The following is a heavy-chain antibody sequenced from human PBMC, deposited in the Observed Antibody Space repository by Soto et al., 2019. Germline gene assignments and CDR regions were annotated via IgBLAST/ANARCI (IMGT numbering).Heavy chain of an antibody. CDR1: GGSVSSDTYY. CDR2: IYYSGST. Sequence: SETLSLTCTVSGGSVSSDTYYWSWIRQPPGKGLEWIGYIYYSGSTNYNPSLKSRVTISVDTSKNQFSLKLSSVTAADTAVYYCATTYNWNPGYYFDYWGQGTLVTVSS. CDR3: ATTYNWNPGYYFDY. J-gene: IGHJ4*02. V-gene: IGHV4-61*01. D-gene: IGHD1-20*01.